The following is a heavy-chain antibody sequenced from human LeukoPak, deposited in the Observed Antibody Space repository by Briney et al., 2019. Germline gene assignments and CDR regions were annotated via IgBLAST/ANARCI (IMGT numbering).Heavy chain of an antibody. CDR2: ISSSSSYI. V-gene: IGHV3-21*01. Sequence: PGGSLRLSCAASGFTFSSYSMNWVRQAPGKGLGWVSSISSSSSYIYYADSVKGRFTISRDNAKNSLYLQMNSLRAEDTAVYYCARDQAFSVGAFDIWGQGTMVTVSS. J-gene: IGHJ3*02. D-gene: IGHD2/OR15-2a*01. CDR1: GFTFSSYS. CDR3: ARDQAFSVGAFDI.